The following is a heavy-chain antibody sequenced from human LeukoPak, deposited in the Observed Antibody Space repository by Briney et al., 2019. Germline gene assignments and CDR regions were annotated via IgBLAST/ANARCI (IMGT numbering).Heavy chain of an antibody. D-gene: IGHD1-14*01. J-gene: IGHJ4*02. CDR1: GGSVSSSAYY. V-gene: IGHV4-39*07. CDR3: ARDGRFPPEVLPRYFDS. CDR2: IYYSGST. Sequence: SETLSLTCTVSGGSVSSSAYYWGWIRQPPEKGLEWIGNIYYSGSTYYNPSLKSRVTISIDTSKNQFSLKLSSVTAANTAVYYCARDGRFPPEVLPRYFDSWGQGTLVTVSS.